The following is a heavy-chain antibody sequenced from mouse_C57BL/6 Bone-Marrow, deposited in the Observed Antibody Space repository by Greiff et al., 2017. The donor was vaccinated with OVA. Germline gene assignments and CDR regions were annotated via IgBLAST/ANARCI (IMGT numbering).Heavy chain of an antibody. CDR2: INPNYGTT. J-gene: IGHJ1*03. Sequence: VQLKESGPELVKPGASVKISCKASGYSFTDYNMNWVKQSNGKSLEWIGVINPNYGTTSYNQKFKGKATLTVDQSSSTAYMQLNSLTSEDSAVYYCARVPLYYGKGDWYCDVWGTGTTVTVSS. CDR1: GYSFTDYN. V-gene: IGHV1-39*01. D-gene: IGHD2-1*01. CDR3: ARVPLYYGKGDWYCDV.